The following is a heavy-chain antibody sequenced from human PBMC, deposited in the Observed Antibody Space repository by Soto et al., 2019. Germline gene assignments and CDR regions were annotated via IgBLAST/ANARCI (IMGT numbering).Heavy chain of an antibody. D-gene: IGHD6-25*01. J-gene: IGHJ4*02. Sequence: TLSLTCTFSCGSIISGDYYWSWIRQPPGKGLEWIGYIYYSGSTYYNPSLKSRVTISVDTSKNQFSLKLSSVTAADTAVYYCARSGYSSVDYWGQGTLVTVSS. CDR1: CGSIISGDYY. CDR3: ARSGYSSVDY. V-gene: IGHV4-30-4*01. CDR2: IYYSGST.